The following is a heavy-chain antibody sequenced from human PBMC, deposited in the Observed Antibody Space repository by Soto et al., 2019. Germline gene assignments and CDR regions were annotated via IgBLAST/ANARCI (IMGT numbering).Heavy chain of an antibody. CDR3: ARGGIVVVPAAMYYYYGMDV. CDR1: GYTFTGYY. D-gene: IGHD2-2*01. J-gene: IGHJ6*02. CDR2: INPNSGGT. Sequence: QVQLVQSGAEVKKPGASVKVSCKASGYTFTGYYMHWVRQAPGQGLEWMGWINPNSGGTNYAQKFKGWVTMTRDTSISTAYMELSRLRSDDTAVYYCARGGIVVVPAAMYYYYGMDVWGQGTTVTVSS. V-gene: IGHV1-2*04.